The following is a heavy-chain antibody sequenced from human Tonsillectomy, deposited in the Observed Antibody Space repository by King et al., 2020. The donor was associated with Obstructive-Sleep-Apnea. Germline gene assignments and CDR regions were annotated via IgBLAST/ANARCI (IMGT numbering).Heavy chain of an antibody. J-gene: IGHJ4*02. V-gene: IGHV4-34*01. Sequence: QLQQWGAGLLKPSETLSLTCAVYGGSFSGYYWSWIRQPPGKGLEWIGEINHSGSTNYNPSLKSRVTISVDTSKNQFSLKLSSVTAADTAVYYCAEGNYYCSGSYSYWGQGTLVTVSS. CDR1: GGSFSGYY. CDR2: INHSGST. CDR3: AEGNYYCSGSYSY. D-gene: IGHD3-10*01.